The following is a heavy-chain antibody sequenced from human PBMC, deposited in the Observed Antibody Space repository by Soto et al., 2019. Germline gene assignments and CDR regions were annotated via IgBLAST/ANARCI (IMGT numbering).Heavy chain of an antibody. J-gene: IGHJ4*02. D-gene: IGHD6-13*01. CDR1: GYTFTSYD. CDR2: MNPNSGNT. CDR3: ARIPRGAAADFDY. V-gene: IGHV1-8*01. Sequence: QVQLVQCGAEVKKPGASVKVSCKASGYTFTSYDINWVRQATGQGLEWMGWMNPNSGNTGYAQKFQGRVTMTRNTSLSKAYMEPSSLRSEDTAVYYCARIPRGAAADFDYWGQGTLVTVSS.